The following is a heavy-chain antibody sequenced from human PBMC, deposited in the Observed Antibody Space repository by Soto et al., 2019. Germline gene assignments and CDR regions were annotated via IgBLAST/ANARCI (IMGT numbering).Heavy chain of an antibody. J-gene: IGHJ4*02. D-gene: IGHD3-9*01. CDR2: INHSGST. CDR3: ARAVGGHFDWLLLSRPFDY. Sequence: SETLSLTCAVYGGSFSGYYWSWIRQAPGKGLEWIGEINHSGSTNYNPSLKSRVTISVDTSKNQFSLQLSSVTAADTAVYYCARAVGGHFDWLLLSRPFDYWGQGTLVTVSS. CDR1: GGSFSGYY. V-gene: IGHV4-34*01.